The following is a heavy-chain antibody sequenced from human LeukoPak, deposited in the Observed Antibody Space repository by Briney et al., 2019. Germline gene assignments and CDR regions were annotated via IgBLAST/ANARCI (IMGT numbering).Heavy chain of an antibody. CDR1: GFTFSSYA. J-gene: IGHJ4*02. Sequence: GGSLRPSCAASGFTFSSYAMSWVRQVPGKGLEWVSVISGSGGSTYYADSVKGRFTISRDNSKNTLYLQMNSLRAEDTAVYYCAKDRTAVAGTDFDYWGQGTLVTVSS. V-gene: IGHV3-23*01. CDR2: ISGSGGST. D-gene: IGHD6-19*01. CDR3: AKDRTAVAGTDFDY.